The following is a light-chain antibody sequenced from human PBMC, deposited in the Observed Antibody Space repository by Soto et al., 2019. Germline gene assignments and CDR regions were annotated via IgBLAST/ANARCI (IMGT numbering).Light chain of an antibody. Sequence: DIQMTQSPSSLSASLGDRVTITCRASQGIGVYLAWFQQKPGKVPRLLIYAASALQSGVPSRFSGGGSGTDFTLTINSLQPEDVATYYCQKYXSAPLTFGGGTKVDIK. CDR3: QKYXSAPLT. CDR2: AAS. CDR1: QGIGVY. V-gene: IGKV1-27*01. J-gene: IGKJ4*01.